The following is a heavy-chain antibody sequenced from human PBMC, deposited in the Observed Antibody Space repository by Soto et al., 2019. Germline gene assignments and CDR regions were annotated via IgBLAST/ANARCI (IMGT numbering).Heavy chain of an antibody. D-gene: IGHD3-10*01. CDR1: GYTFTSYA. CDR3: ARAEVYGSGSRDY. J-gene: IGHJ4*02. V-gene: IGHV1-3*01. CDR2: INAGNGNT. Sequence: QVQLVQSGAEVKKPGASVKVSCKASGYTFTSYAMHWVRQAPGQRLEWMGWINAGNGNTKYSQKFQGRVTITRDTSESTAYMELSSLRSEDTDVYYCARAEVYGSGSRDYWGQGTLVTVSS.